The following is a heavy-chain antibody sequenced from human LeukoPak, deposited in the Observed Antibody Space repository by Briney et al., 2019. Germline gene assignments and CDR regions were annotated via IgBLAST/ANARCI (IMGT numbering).Heavy chain of an antibody. V-gene: IGHV4-59*08. CDR2: VDHTGST. J-gene: IGHJ4*02. D-gene: IGHD3-16*01. Sequence: SETLSLTCSVSDDSITMYYWTWIRQPPGKGLEWIGYVDHTGSTNFNPSLNGRVSISRDTTKNLFSLRLRSVTAADTAVYYCARVPKSLGKPSWVSRFGYYFDYWGQGTLVTVSS. CDR1: DDSITMYY. CDR3: ARVPKSLGKPSWVSRFGYYFDY.